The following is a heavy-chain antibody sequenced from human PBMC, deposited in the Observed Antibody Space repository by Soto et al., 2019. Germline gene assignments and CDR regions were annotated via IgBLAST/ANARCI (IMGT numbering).Heavy chain of an antibody. V-gene: IGHV3-11*01. CDR2: ISSRSSII. D-gene: IGHD1-26*01. CDR1: GLTFGDHF. J-gene: IGHJ3*02. Sequence: QVQLVESGGGLVKPGGSLRLSCAASGLTFGDHFFSWIRQAPGKGLDWVSYISSRSSIIYYADSVKGRFTISRDNAKNSLYLQMNTLRAEDTAVYYCARGMVGASDAFDIWGQGTTVTVSS. CDR3: ARGMVGASDAFDI.